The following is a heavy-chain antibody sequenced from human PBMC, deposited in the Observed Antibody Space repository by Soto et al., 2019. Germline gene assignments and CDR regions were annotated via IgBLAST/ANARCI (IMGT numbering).Heavy chain of an antibody. V-gene: IGHV3-48*02. D-gene: IGHD4-17*01. CDR2: ISSSSSTI. Sequence: EVQLVESGGGLVQPGGSLRLSCAASGFTFSSYSMNWVRQAPGKGLEWVSYISSSSSTIYYADSVKGRFTISRDNAKNSLYLQMNSLREEDTAVYYCARENYADYINWFDPWGQGTLVTVSS. CDR1: GFTFSSYS. J-gene: IGHJ5*02. CDR3: ARENYADYINWFDP.